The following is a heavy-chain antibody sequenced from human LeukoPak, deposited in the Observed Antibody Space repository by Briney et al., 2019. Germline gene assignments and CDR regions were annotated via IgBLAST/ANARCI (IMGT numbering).Heavy chain of an antibody. CDR3: ARVSYYSDSSGLWYFDY. V-gene: IGHV1-18*01. J-gene: IGHJ4*02. D-gene: IGHD3-22*01. Sequence: ASVKVSCKASGYTFTSYGISWVRQAPGQGLEWMGWISAYNGNTNYAQKLQGRVTMTTDTSTSTAYMELRSLRSDDTAVYYCARVSYYSDSSGLWYFDYWGQGTLVTVSS. CDR1: GYTFTSYG. CDR2: ISAYNGNT.